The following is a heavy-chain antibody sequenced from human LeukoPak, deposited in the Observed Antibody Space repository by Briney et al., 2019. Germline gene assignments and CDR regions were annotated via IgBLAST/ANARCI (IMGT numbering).Heavy chain of an antibody. Sequence: ASVKVSCKASGYTFTSYDINWVRQATGQGLEWMGWMNPNSGNTGYAQKFQGRVTMTRNTSISTAYMELSSLRSEDTAVYYCARDHHDYSSGSYYYGMDVWGQGTTVTVSS. CDR2: MNPNSGNT. D-gene: IGHD3-22*01. J-gene: IGHJ6*02. CDR1: GYTFTSYD. CDR3: ARDHHDYSSGSYYYGMDV. V-gene: IGHV1-8*01.